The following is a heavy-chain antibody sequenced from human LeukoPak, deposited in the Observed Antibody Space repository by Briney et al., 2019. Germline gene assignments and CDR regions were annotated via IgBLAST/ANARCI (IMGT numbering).Heavy chain of an antibody. V-gene: IGHV3-7*03. CDR1: GFTFSSYW. CDR2: IKQDGSEK. J-gene: IGHJ6*02. Sequence: GGSLRLSCAASGFTFSSYWVTWVRQAPGKGLEWVANIKQDGSEKYYVDSVKGRFTISRDNAKNSLYLQMNSLRAEDTAVYYCAKAPDPRRYYYGMDVWGQGTTVTVSS. CDR3: AKAPDPRRYYYGMDV.